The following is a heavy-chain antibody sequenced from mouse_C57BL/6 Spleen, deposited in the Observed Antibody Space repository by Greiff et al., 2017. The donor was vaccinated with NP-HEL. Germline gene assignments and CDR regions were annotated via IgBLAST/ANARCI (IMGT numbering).Heavy chain of an antibody. J-gene: IGHJ3*01. V-gene: IGHV1-52*01. CDR1: GYTFTSYR. D-gene: IGHD2-2*01. CDR3: AREGDGYDVAWFAY. CDR2: IDPSDSET. Sequence: QVQLQQPGAELVRPGSSVKLSCKASGYTFTSYRMHWVKQRPIQGLEWIGNIDPSDSETHYNQKFKDKATLTVDKSSSTAYLLLSRLSSEYSAVYYGAREGDGYDVAWFAYWGQGTLVTVSA.